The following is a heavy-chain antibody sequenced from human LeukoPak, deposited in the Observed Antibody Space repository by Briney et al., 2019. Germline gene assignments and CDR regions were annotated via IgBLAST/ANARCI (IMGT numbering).Heavy chain of an antibody. V-gene: IGHV3-33*06. CDR2: IWYDGSNK. J-gene: IGHJ6*03. CDR3: AKARRNCYYYMDV. CDR1: GFTFSSYG. Sequence: GGSLRLSCAASGFTFSSYGMHWVRQAPGKGLEWVSVIWYDGSNKYYADSVKGRFTISRDNSKNTLYLQMNSLRAEDTAVYYCAKARRNCYYYMDVWGKGTTVTVSS.